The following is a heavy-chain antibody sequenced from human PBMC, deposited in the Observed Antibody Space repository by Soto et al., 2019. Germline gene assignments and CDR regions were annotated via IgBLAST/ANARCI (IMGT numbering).Heavy chain of an antibody. D-gene: IGHD4-17*01. J-gene: IGHJ4*02. V-gene: IGHV3-48*02. CDR3: AKDRWVTTRSFDF. Sequence: EVQLVESGGGFTQAAGSLRLSCAASGFKFSDYSLNWVRHGPGSGLEWIAFISTVPDITYYADSVKGRFVISRDNAENSVFLQTNRLREEDMAVYYCAKDRWVTTRSFDFWGQGTLVGVS. CDR2: ISTVPDIT. CDR1: GFKFSDYS.